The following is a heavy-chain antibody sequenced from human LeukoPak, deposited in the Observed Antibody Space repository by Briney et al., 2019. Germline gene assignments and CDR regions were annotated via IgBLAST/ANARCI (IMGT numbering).Heavy chain of an antibody. D-gene: IGHD6-13*01. J-gene: IGHJ4*02. CDR3: ATLESGSWFDY. CDR2: IYYSGST. Sequence: SETLSLTCSVSGGSISSTSYYWGWIRQPPGKGLEWLGNIYYSGSTYYSPSLKSRVTISVDTSKNQFSLKVNSVAAADTAVYYCATLESGSWFDYWAQGTLVTVSS. V-gene: IGHV4-39*01. CDR1: GGSISSTSYY.